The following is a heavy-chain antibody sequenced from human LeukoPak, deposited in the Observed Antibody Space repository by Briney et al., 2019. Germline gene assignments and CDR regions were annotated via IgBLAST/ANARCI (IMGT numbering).Heavy chain of an antibody. V-gene: IGHV3-69-1*01. J-gene: IGHJ4*02. D-gene: IGHD4-17*01. Sequence: PGGSLRLSCSACGISISDYGMSWVRQAPGKGLEWLSYITMNSVTLYAESVKGRFTTSRDNDKNSLYLQMNSLRAEDTAVYYCARESTVTPNFDYWGQGTLVTVSS. CDR2: ITMNSVT. CDR3: ARESTVTPNFDY. CDR1: GISISDYG.